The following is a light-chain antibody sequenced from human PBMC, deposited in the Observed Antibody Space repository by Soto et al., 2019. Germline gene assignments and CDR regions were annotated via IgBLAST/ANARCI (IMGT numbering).Light chain of an antibody. J-gene: IGKJ5*01. V-gene: IGKV3-20*01. CDR2: GAS. CDR3: KQYGSSPPIT. CDR1: QSVSSSY. Sequence: EIVLTQSPGTLSLSPGERATLSCRASQSVSSSYLAWYQQKPGQAPRLLIYGASSRATGLPDRFSGSGSGTGFSLTISRLESEDVAVYYCKQYGSSPPITFGQGTRLEIK.